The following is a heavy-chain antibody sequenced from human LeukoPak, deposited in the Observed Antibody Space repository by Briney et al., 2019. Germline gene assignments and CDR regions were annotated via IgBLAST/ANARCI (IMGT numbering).Heavy chain of an antibody. D-gene: IGHD3-22*01. V-gene: IGHV4-59*01. J-gene: IGHJ4*02. CDR1: GGSISSYY. CDR3: ARMAPLGYYYDSSGTGEIDY. Sequence: PSETLSLTCAVYGGSISSYYWSWIRQPPGKGLEWIGYIYYSGSTNYNPSLKSRVTISVDTSKNQFSLKLSSVTAADTAVYYCARMAPLGYYYDSSGTGEIDYWGQGTLVTVSS. CDR2: IYYSGST.